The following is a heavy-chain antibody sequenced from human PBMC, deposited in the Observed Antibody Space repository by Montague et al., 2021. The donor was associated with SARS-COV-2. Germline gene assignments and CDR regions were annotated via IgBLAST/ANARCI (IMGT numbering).Heavy chain of an antibody. CDR1: GSSIRSGSYY. V-gene: IGHV4-61*02. Sequence: TLSLTCTVSGSSIRSGSYYWSWIRQPAGKGLEWIGRIYSSGSTNYNPTLKSRVTMSVDMSKNQFSLKVSSVTAADTAVYYCARDYGDYSYYYGLDVWGQGTTVTVSS. J-gene: IGHJ6*02. D-gene: IGHD4-17*01. CDR2: IYSSGST. CDR3: ARDYGDYSYYYGLDV.